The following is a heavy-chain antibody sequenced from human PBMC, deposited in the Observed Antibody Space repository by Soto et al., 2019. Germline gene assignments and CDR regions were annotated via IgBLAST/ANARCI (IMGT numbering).Heavy chain of an antibody. CDR1: GITFDTYG. J-gene: IGHJ4*02. V-gene: IGHV3-30*18. CDR3: AKEMYPRTVLDSSSPWGDY. D-gene: IGHD6-6*01. CDR2: VSYDGSHK. Sequence: PVGSLRLSCTASGITFDTYGMHWVRQTPGKGLEWVAVVSYDGSHKYYGDSVKGRFTISRDDAKNTVYLQMDSLGVEDTAVYYCAKEMYPRTVLDSSSPWGDYWGQGTLVTVSS.